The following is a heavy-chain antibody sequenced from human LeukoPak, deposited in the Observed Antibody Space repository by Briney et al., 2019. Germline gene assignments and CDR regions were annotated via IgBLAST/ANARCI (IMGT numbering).Heavy chain of an antibody. CDR3: ARGLVELERRRGYYYYYYMDV. Sequence: SETLSLTCAVYGGSFSGYYWSWIRKSPGKGLEWIGEINHSGSTNYNPSLKSRVTISVDTSKNQFSLKLSSVTAADTAVYYCARGLVELERRRGYYYYYYMDVWGKGTTVTVSS. J-gene: IGHJ6*03. D-gene: IGHD1-1*01. CDR2: INHSGST. CDR1: GGSFSGYY. V-gene: IGHV4-34*01.